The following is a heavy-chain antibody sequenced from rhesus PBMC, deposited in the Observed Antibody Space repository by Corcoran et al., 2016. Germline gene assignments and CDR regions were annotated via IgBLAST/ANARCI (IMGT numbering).Heavy chain of an antibody. CDR1: GGSFSSYW. CDR3: ARWGHSGSWNFDY. D-gene: IGHD6-25*01. V-gene: IGHV4-80*01. J-gene: IGHJ4*01. Sequence: QVQLQESGPGLVKPSETLSLTCAVSGGSFSSYWWSGLRPPPGEGREWIGGNNGNCGSTHYNPSLKSRVTISTDASKNQFSLKLSSVTAADTAVYYCARWGHSGSWNFDYWGQGVLVTVSS. CDR2: NNGNCGST.